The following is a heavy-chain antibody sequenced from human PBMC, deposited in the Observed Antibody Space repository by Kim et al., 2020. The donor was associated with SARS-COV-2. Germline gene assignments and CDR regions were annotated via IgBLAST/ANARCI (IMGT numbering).Heavy chain of an antibody. V-gene: IGHV5-51*01. CDR1: GYKFTNYW. Sequence: GESLKISCKGSGYKFTNYWIGWVRQMPGKGLEWMGLIYPDDSDTRYSPSFQGQVTVSADKSIGTAYLQWSSLKASDTAIYYCARAIAATGHYYYYGMGVWGQGKTVAVSS. D-gene: IGHD6-13*01. J-gene: IGHJ6*02. CDR3: ARAIAATGHYYYYGMGV. CDR2: IYPDDSDT.